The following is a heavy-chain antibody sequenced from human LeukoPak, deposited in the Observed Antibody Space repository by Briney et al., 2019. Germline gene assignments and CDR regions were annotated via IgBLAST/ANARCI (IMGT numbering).Heavy chain of an antibody. CDR2: INPNSGGT. J-gene: IGHJ3*02. D-gene: IGHD6-13*01. Sequence: ASVKVSCKASGYTFTGYYMHWVRQAPGQGLEWMGRINPNSGGTNYAQKFQGRVTMTRDTSISTAYMELRRLRSDDTAVYYCARESDSSSWEGAFDIWGQGTMVTVSS. CDR1: GYTFTGYY. CDR3: ARESDSSSWEGAFDI. V-gene: IGHV1-2*06.